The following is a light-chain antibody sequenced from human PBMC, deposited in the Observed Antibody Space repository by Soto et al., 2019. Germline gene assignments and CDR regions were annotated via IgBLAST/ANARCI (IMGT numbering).Light chain of an antibody. CDR2: AAS. CDR3: QKYNSAPWT. V-gene: IGKV1-27*01. Sequence: DIQMTHSPSSLSACVGDRVTITCRASQGISNYLAWYQQKPGTVPKLLISAASTLQTGVPSRFSGGGSGTDFTLTISSLQPEDVATYYCQKYNSAPWTFCQGTKVDFK. CDR1: QGISNY. J-gene: IGKJ1*01.